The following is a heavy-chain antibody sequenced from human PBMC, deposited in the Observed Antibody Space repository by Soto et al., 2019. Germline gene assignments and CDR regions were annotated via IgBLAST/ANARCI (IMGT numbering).Heavy chain of an antibody. J-gene: IGHJ5*02. CDR1: GYTFTSYG. V-gene: IGHV1-18*01. D-gene: IGHD2-2*02. Sequence: QVQLVQSGAEVKKPGASVKVSCKASGYTFTSYGISWVRQAPEQGLEWMGWISAYNGNTNYAQKLEGRVTMTTDTATSTAYMELRSLRSDDTAVYYCARDGGYCSSTSCYKDWFDPCGQGTLVTVSS. CDR3: ARDGGYCSSTSCYKDWFDP. CDR2: ISAYNGNT.